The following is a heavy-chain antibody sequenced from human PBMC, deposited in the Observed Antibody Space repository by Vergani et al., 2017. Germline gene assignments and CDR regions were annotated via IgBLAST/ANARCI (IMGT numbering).Heavy chain of an antibody. CDR2: IKEDGSDK. J-gene: IGHJ4*02. V-gene: IGHV3-7*01. CDR1: GFIFSDYW. Sequence: EVQLVESGGGLVQFGGSLRLSCAASGFIFSDYWMSWVRQAPGKGLEWVANIKEDGSDKNYVDSVKGRFTISRDNAKKSLYLQMNSLSAEDTAVYYCARDRLWGTTDLDNGGQGTLVTVSS. D-gene: IGHD1-14*01. CDR3: ARDRLWGTTDLDN.